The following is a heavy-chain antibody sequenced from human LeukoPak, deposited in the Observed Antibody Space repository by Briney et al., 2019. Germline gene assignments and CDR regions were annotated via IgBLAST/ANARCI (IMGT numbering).Heavy chain of an antibody. J-gene: IGHJ4*02. CDR3: ARESSRTSLGDY. V-gene: IGHV3-30-3*01. CDR2: ISYDGSNK. Sequence: GGSLRLSCAASGFTFSSYAMHWVRQAPGKGLEWVAVISYDGSNKYYADSVKGRFTISRDNSKNTLYLQMNSLRAEDTAVYYCARESSRTSLGDYWGQGTLVTVSS. D-gene: IGHD6-13*01. CDR1: GFTFSSYA.